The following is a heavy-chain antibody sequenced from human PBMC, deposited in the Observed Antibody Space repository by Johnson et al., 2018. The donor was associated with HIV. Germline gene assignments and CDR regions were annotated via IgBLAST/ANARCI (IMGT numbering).Heavy chain of an antibody. CDR2: ISYDGSNK. D-gene: IGHD6-19*01. Sequence: QVQLVESGGGVVQPGRSLRLSCAASGFTFSSSGMHWVRQAPGKGLEWVAVISYDGSNKYYADSVKGRFTISRDNSKNTLYLQMNSLGAEDTAVYYCAKGIVVGVGAFDIWGQGTMVTVSS. CDR3: AKGIVVGVGAFDI. V-gene: IGHV3-30*18. CDR1: GFTFSSSG. J-gene: IGHJ3*02.